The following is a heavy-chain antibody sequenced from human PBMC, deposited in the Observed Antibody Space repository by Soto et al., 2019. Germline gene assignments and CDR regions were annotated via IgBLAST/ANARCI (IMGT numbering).Heavy chain of an antibody. Sequence: QVQLVESGGGVVQPGRSLRLSCAGSGFSFSNYGMHWVRQAPCKGLEWVALIWYDGSNKYYADSVKGRFTISRDNSKNTLYLQMSSLRNEDTAVYYCARDPRVETTLMAVFQGWGQGTLVTVSS. V-gene: IGHV3-33*01. CDR2: IWYDGSNK. CDR3: ARDPRVETTLMAVFQG. J-gene: IGHJ1*01. D-gene: IGHD3-3*01. CDR1: GFSFSNYG.